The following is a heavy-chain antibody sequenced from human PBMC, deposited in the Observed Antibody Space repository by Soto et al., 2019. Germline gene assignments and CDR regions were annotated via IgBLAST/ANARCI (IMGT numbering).Heavy chain of an antibody. D-gene: IGHD6-13*01. J-gene: IGHJ4*02. V-gene: IGHV1-18*01. CDR3: ARVGVGLAAPRVWPY. CDR2: INPYNGHT. Sequence: ASVKVSCKASGYTFTSYGISWVRQAPGQGLEWMAWINPYNGHTKYAEKFLGRVTVTTDTSTATAYMEVRSLTSDDTAVFYCARVGVGLAAPRVWPYWGQGTPVTVSS. CDR1: GYTFTSYG.